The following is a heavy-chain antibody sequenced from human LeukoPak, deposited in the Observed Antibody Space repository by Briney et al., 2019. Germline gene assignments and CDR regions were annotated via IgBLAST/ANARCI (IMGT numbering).Heavy chain of an antibody. Sequence: GGSLRLSCAASQFTFNRYWMSWVRQAPGKGLEWVANIKQDGSEKYYVDSVKGRFTISRDNAKNSLYLQMNSLRAEDTAFYHCARAHSSAWFAFPDYWGQGTLITVSS. D-gene: IGHD6-19*01. V-gene: IGHV3-7*03. CDR3: ARAHSSAWFAFPDY. J-gene: IGHJ4*02. CDR1: QFTFNRYW. CDR2: IKQDGSEK.